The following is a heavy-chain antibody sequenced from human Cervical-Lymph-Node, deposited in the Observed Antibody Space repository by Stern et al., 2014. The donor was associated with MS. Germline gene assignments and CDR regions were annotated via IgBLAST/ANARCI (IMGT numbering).Heavy chain of an antibody. J-gene: IGHJ4*02. D-gene: IGHD6-13*01. CDR2: VSPSSGTT. CDR1: GYTLTNHY. Sequence: VQLVESGAAVKKPGTSVKVSCKASGYTLTNHYIHWVRQAPGQGLEWMWIVSPSSGTTAYAQRFQGRVSMTRDTSTSTFYLDLSSLTSDDTAVYFCARDIAAAATGFDYWGQGTLVTVSS. V-gene: IGHV1-46*01. CDR3: ARDIAAAATGFDY.